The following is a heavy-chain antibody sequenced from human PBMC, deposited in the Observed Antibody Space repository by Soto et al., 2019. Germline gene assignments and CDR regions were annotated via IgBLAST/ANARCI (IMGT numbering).Heavy chain of an antibody. CDR1: VYSFTIYW. J-gene: IGHJ4*02. CDR2: IYPGDSDT. V-gene: IGHV5-51*01. Sequence: GESLKISCKGSVYSFTIYWIGWVRQMPGKGLEWMWIIYPGDSDTRYSPSFQGQVTISADKSISTAYLQWSSLKASDTAMHDCARQHYYDSSGYHDYWGQGTLVTVS. D-gene: IGHD3-22*01. CDR3: ARQHYYDSSGYHDY.